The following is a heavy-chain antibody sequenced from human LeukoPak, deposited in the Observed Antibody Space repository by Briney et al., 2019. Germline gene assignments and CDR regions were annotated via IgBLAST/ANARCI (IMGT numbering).Heavy chain of an antibody. Sequence: PSETLSLTCAVYGGSFSGYYWSWIRQPPGKGLEWIGEINHSGSTNYNPSLKSRVTISVDTSKSQFSLKLTTMTAADTAVYYCARRRYTSGYLDYWGQGTLVTVSS. V-gene: IGHV4-34*01. D-gene: IGHD3-22*01. CDR3: ARRRYTSGYLDY. CDR2: INHSGST. CDR1: GGSFSGYY. J-gene: IGHJ4*02.